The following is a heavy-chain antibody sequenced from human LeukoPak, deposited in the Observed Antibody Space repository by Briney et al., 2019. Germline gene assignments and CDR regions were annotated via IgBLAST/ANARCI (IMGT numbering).Heavy chain of an antibody. CDR2: FDPEDGET. CDR1: GYTLTELS. Sequence: GASVKVSCKVSGYTLTELSMHWVRQAPGKGLEWMGGFDPEDGETIYAQKFQGRVTMTEDTSTDTAYMELSGLRSEDTAVYYCATAELFNYYDSSGYGYWGQGTLVTVSS. CDR3: ATAELFNYYDSSGYGY. D-gene: IGHD3-22*01. J-gene: IGHJ4*02. V-gene: IGHV1-24*01.